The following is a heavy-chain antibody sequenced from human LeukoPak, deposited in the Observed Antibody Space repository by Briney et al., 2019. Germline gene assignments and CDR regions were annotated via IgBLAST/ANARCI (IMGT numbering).Heavy chain of an antibody. CDR1: GFTFDDYG. V-gene: IGHV3-20*04. CDR2: INWNGGST. D-gene: IGHD7-27*01. Sequence: PGGSLRLSCAASGFTFDDYGMSWVRQAPGKGLEWVSGINWNGGSTGYADSVKGRFTISRDNAKNSLYLQMNSLRAEDTALYYCARVLSGGRLRSVYYYYMYVWGKGTTVTVSS. CDR3: ARVLSGGRLRSVYYYYMYV. J-gene: IGHJ6*03.